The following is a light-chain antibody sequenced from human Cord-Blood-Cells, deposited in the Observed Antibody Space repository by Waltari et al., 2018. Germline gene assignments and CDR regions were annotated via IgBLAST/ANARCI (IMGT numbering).Light chain of an antibody. CDR1: KLGEPS. CDR2: QDS. Sequence: SYELTQPPSVSVSPGQTARITCSGAKLGEPSPCWYQQKPGQSPVLVIYQDSKRPSGIPERFSGSNSGNTATLTISGTQAMDEADYYCQAWDSSTVVFGGGTKLTVL. CDR3: QAWDSSTVV. J-gene: IGLJ2*01. V-gene: IGLV3-1*01.